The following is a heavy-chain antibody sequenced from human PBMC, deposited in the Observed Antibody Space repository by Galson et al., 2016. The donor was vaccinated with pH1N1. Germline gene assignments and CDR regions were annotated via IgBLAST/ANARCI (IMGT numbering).Heavy chain of an antibody. CDR3: TRDGTDWSNNIDF. CDR2: ISSDGTET. V-gene: IGHV3-74*01. D-gene: IGHD3-9*01. J-gene: IGHJ4*02. CDR1: GYTFGAFW. Sequence: SLRLSCAGSGYTFGAFWMHWVRQAPGKGLVWISRISSDGTETFYADSVKGRFTISRDNAKNTLYLQMTSLTVDDTAMSYCTRDGTDWSNNIDFWGQGTLVTVSS.